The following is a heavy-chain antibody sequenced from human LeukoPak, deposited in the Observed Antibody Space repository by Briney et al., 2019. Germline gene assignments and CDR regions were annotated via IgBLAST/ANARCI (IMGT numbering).Heavy chain of an antibody. CDR2: INHSGST. CDR3: AKIVVVPAANWFDP. D-gene: IGHD2-2*01. V-gene: IGHV4-34*01. CDR1: GGSFSGYY. Sequence: SETLPLTCAVYGGSFSGYYWSWIRQPPGKGLEWIGEINHSGSTNYNPSLKSRVTISVDTSKNQFSLKLSSVTAADTAVYYCAKIVVVPAANWFDPWGQGTLVTVSS. J-gene: IGHJ5*02.